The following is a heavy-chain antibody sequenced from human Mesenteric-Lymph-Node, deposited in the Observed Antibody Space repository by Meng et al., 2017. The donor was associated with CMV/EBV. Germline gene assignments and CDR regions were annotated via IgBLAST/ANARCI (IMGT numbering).Heavy chain of an antibody. CDR2: INGVGDST. Sequence: GESLKISCAASGFTFSSDWMHWVRQAPGKGLVWVSRINGVGDSTTYADSVKGRFTISRDNSKNTVYLQMNSLRVEDTAVYYCARDGYSTNWFVSWGQGTLVTVSS. J-gene: IGHJ5*02. CDR3: ARDGYSTNWFVS. D-gene: IGHD5-12*01. V-gene: IGHV3-74*01. CDR1: GFTFSSDW.